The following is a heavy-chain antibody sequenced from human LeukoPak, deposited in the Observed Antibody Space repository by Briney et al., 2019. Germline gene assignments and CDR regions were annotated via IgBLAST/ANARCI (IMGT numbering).Heavy chain of an antibody. CDR1: GGTFSSYA. J-gene: IGHJ4*02. CDR2: INTNTGNP. Sequence: GSSVKVSCKASGGTFSSYAISWVRQAPGQGLEWMGWINTNTGNPTYAQGFTGWFVFSLDTSVSTAYLQISSLKAEDTAVYYCARDPGFLPLGDTWAAAGTDFDYWGQGTLVTVSS. D-gene: IGHD6-13*01. V-gene: IGHV7-4-1*02. CDR3: ARDPGFLPLGDTWAAAGTDFDY.